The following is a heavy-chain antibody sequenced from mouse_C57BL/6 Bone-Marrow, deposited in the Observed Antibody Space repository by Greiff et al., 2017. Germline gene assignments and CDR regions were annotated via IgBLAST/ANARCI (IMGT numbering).Heavy chain of an antibody. Sequence: QVQLQQSGAELVRPGTSVKMSCKASGYTFTNYWIGWAKQRPGHGLEWIGDIYPGGGYTNYNEQFKGKATLTADTSSSTAYMQFSSLTSEDSAIYYCARGVYYGSRHWYFDVWGTGTTVTVSS. J-gene: IGHJ1*03. CDR1: GYTFTNYW. CDR2: IYPGGGYT. V-gene: IGHV1-63*01. D-gene: IGHD1-1*01. CDR3: ARGVYYGSRHWYFDV.